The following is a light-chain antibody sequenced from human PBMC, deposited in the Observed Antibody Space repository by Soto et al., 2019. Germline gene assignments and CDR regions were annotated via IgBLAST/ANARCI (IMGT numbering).Light chain of an antibody. CDR1: SSNLGDNP. V-gene: IGLV1-44*01. Sequence: QAVVTQPPSASGTPGQRVTIACATSSSNLGDNPVHWYQHVPGTAPKLLIYSYDQRPSGVPDRFSGSKSGTSASLAISGLQSEDEADYYCAAWDASLDGYVFGTGTKLTVL. J-gene: IGLJ1*01. CDR2: SYD. CDR3: AAWDASLDGYV.